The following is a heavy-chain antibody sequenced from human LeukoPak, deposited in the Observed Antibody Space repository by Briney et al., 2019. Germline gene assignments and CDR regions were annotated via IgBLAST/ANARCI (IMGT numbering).Heavy chain of an antibody. D-gene: IGHD3-22*01. Sequence: GGSLRLSCAASGFTFSSYGVHWVRQAPGKGLEWVAATSYDGSNKHYADSVKGRFIISRDNSKNTVYLQMDSLRAEDTAVYYCARDPWDDVSGFSGDYWGRGTLVTVSS. CDR1: GFTFSSYG. CDR3: ARDPWDDVSGFSGDY. J-gene: IGHJ4*02. CDR2: TSYDGSNK. V-gene: IGHV3-30*03.